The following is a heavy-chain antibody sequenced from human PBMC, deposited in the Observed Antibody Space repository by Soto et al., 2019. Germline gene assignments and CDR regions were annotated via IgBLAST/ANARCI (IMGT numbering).Heavy chain of an antibody. CDR1: GDRVSSNSAA. CDR3: ARAPSAIVVPAAPSYYYYYYYMDV. CDR2: TYYRSKWYN. Sequence: SQTLSLPCAISGDRVSSNSAAWNWIRQSPSRGLEWLGRTYYRSKWYNDYAVSVKSRITINPDTSKNQFSLQLNSVTPEDTAVYYCARAPSAIVVPAAPSYYYYYYYMDVWGKGTTVTVSS. J-gene: IGHJ6*03. D-gene: IGHD2-2*01. V-gene: IGHV6-1*01.